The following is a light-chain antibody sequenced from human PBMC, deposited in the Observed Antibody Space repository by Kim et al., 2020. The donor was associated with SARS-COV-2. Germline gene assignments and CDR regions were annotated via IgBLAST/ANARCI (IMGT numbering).Light chain of an antibody. CDR3: VTWDDSLGAWV. CDR2: DTD. J-gene: IGLJ3*02. V-gene: IGLV1-51*01. Sequence: QSVLTQPPSVSAAPGQRVTISCSGSSSNIGKRYVLWYQQFSGTAPKLLIYDTDKRFSGIPDRFSASKSGTSATLGITGLQTGDEADYYCVTWDDSLGAWVFGGGTQLTVL. CDR1: SSNIGKRY.